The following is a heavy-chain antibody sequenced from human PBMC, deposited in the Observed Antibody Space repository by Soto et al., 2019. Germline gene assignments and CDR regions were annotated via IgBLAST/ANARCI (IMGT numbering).Heavy chain of an antibody. CDR1: GGSISSGGYS. CDR3: ARQASGYYYGWFDP. CDR2: IYHSGST. Sequence: SETLSLTCAVSGGSISSGGYSWSWIRQPPGKGLEWIGYIYHSGSTYYNPSLKSRVTMSVDTSNNQFSLKLSSVTAADTAVYYCARQASGYYYGWFDPWGQGTLVTVSS. V-gene: IGHV4-30-2*03. D-gene: IGHD3-22*01. J-gene: IGHJ5*02.